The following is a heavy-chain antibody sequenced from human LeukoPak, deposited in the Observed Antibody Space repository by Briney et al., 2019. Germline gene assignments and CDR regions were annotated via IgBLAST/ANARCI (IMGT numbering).Heavy chain of an antibody. CDR1: GYTFTSYY. CDR3: ARAGWEQLAPTHYYFDY. Sequence: ASVKVSCKASGYTFTSYYMHWVRQAPGQGLEWMGIINPSGGSTSYAQKFQGRVTMTRDTSTSTVYMELSSLRSEDTAVYYCARAGWEQLAPTHYYFDYWGQGTLVTVSS. CDR2: INPSGGST. D-gene: IGHD6-6*01. J-gene: IGHJ4*02. V-gene: IGHV1-46*01.